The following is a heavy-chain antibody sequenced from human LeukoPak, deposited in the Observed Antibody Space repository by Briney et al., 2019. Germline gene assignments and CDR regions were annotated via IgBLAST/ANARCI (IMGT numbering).Heavy chain of an antibody. V-gene: IGHV3-21*01. D-gene: IGHD4-17*01. Sequence: PGGSLRLSCAVSGFTFSSYSMNWVRQAPGKGLEWVSSISSSSSYIYYADSVKGRFTISRDNAKNSLYLQMNSLRAEDTAVYYCARVHLNTVTTRHFDYWGQGTLVTVSS. CDR3: ARVHLNTVTTRHFDY. CDR2: ISSSSSYI. CDR1: GFTFSSYS. J-gene: IGHJ4*02.